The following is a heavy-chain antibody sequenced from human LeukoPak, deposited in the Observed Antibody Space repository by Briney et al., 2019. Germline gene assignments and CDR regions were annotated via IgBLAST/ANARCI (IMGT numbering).Heavy chain of an antibody. CDR2: ISYDGNNK. CDR3: AVTYGATRGAFDI. Sequence: GRSLRLSCAASGFTFSSFGMHWDRQAPGKGLEWVAIISYDGNNKYYADSVKGRFTISRENAKNSFYLQMNSLRAGDTAVYYCAVTYGATRGAFDIWGQGTMVTVSS. CDR1: GFTFSSFG. V-gene: IGHV3-30*03. J-gene: IGHJ3*02. D-gene: IGHD4-17*01.